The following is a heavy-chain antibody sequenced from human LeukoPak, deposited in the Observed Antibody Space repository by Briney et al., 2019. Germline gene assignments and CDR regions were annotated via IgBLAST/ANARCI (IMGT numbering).Heavy chain of an antibody. D-gene: IGHD2-21*01. Sequence: KASETLSLTCTIYGGSFSGYYWSWIRQFPGKGLEWTGESNQSGSTNYKPSLKSRVTISVDMSKNQFSLKLSSVTAADMAVYYCARGRINYYEYYYMDVWGKGTTVTVSS. J-gene: IGHJ6*03. CDR2: SNQSGST. CDR3: ARGRINYYEYYYMDV. V-gene: IGHV4-34*01. CDR1: GGSFSGYY.